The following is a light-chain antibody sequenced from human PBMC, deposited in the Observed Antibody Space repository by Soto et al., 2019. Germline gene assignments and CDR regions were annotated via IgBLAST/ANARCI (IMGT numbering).Light chain of an antibody. CDR1: QSISNW. CDR3: QQYHTYSYT. J-gene: IGKJ2*01. V-gene: IGKV1-5*01. CDR2: DAT. Sequence: DIQMTQSPSTLATSVGDRVTITCRASQSISNWVAWYQQKSGQGPKLLLYDATKLAVGVPSRFSGSGYGTEFTLTISCLQSDDFATYYCQQYHTYSYTFGQGTKLAI.